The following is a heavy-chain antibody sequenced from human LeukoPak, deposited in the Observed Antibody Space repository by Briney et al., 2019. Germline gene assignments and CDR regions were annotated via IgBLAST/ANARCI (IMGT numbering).Heavy chain of an antibody. D-gene: IGHD3-10*01. V-gene: IGHV3-53*01. CDR2: IYSDGST. Sequence: GGSVRLSCAASGFTVSSNYMSWVCQAPGKGLEWVAIIYSDGSTFYPDSGRGRFTISRDNSKNTLYLQMNSQSAEETAVYYCAKGSLRPFRERITMLRGVTSMDVWGKGTTVTISS. CDR3: AKGSLRPFRERITMLRGVTSMDV. J-gene: IGHJ6*03. CDR1: GFTVSSNY.